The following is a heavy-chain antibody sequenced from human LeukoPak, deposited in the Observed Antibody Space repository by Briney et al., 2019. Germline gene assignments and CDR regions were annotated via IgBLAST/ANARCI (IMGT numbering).Heavy chain of an antibody. J-gene: IGHJ4*02. Sequence: PSETLSLTCTVSGGSISSYYWSWIRQPAGKGLEWIGRIYTSGSTNYNPSLKSRVAMSVDTSKNQFSLKLSSVTAADTAVYYCARGVNRGGVIYYFGYWGQGTLVTVSS. CDR2: IYTSGST. CDR1: GGSISSYY. V-gene: IGHV4-4*07. D-gene: IGHD3-16*01. CDR3: ARGVNRGGVIYYFGY.